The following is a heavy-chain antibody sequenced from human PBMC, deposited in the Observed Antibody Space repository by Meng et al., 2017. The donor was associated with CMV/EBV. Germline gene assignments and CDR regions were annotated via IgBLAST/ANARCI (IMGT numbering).Heavy chain of an antibody. CDR1: GFTFSSYS. V-gene: IGHV3-21*01. CDR2: ISSSSSYI. Sequence: GGSLRLSCAASGFTFSSYSMNWVRQAPGKGLEWVSSISSSSSYIYYADSVKGRFTISRDNAKNSLYLQMNSLRAEDTAVYYCARRYLRDIVVVTHYYYGMDVWGQGTTVTV. CDR3: ARRYLRDIVVVTHYYYGMDV. D-gene: IGHD2-2*01. J-gene: IGHJ6*02.